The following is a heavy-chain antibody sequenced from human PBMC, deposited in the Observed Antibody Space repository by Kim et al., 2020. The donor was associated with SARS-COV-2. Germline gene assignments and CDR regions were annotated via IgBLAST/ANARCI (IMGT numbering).Heavy chain of an antibody. V-gene: IGHV4-34*01. J-gene: IGHJ4*02. CDR2: INHSGST. D-gene: IGHD5-12*01. CDR1: GGSFSGYY. CDR3: ARLARERWLQWILDY. Sequence: SETLSLTCAVYGGSFSGYYWSWIRQPPGKGLEWIGEINHSGSTNYNPSLKSRVTISVDTSKNQFSLKLSSVTAADTAVYYCARLARERWLQWILDYWGQGTLVTVSS.